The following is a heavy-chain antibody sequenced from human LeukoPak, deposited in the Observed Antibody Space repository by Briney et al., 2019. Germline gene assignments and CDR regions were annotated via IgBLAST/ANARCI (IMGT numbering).Heavy chain of an antibody. Sequence: PGGSLRLSCAASGFTFDDYAVHWVRQAPGKGLEWVSGISWNSGSIGYADSVKGRFTISRDNAKNSLYLQMNSLRAEDTALYYCAKDIGVGSSWTHAFDIWGQGTMVTVSS. CDR3: AKDIGVGSSWTHAFDI. J-gene: IGHJ3*02. V-gene: IGHV3-9*01. D-gene: IGHD6-13*01. CDR2: ISWNSGSI. CDR1: GFTFDDYA.